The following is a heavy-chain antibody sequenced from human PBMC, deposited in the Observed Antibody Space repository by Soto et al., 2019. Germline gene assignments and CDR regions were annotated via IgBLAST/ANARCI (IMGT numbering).Heavy chain of an antibody. Sequence: SRAALVNPAQSLTLTCTHSGFSLSTDGMCVNWIREAQGKAQEWVALIDWNEDKFYSISLKTRLTISNDTSKNQVVLTMTNMDPEDSGPYYCARSTTVTSRRNWFDPWGQGTLVTVSS. V-gene: IGHV2-70*01. J-gene: IGHJ5*02. CDR1: GFSLSTDGMC. CDR3: ARSTTVTSRRNWFDP. CDR2: IDWNEDK. D-gene: IGHD4-17*01.